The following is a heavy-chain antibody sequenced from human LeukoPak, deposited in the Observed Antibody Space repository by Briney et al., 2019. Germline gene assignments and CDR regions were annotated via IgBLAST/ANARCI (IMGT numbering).Heavy chain of an antibody. CDR2: ISGDGSST. V-gene: IGHV3-43*02. Sequence: GGSLILSCAASRFTFDDYGRHWVRQVPGKGLEWVSLISGDGSSTYYADSVKGRFTISRDNAKSSLYLQMNSLRAEDTALYYCARDSVAPDTFDVWGQGTMVTVSS. CDR3: ARDSVAPDTFDV. CDR1: RFTFDDYG. J-gene: IGHJ3*01. D-gene: IGHD6-19*01.